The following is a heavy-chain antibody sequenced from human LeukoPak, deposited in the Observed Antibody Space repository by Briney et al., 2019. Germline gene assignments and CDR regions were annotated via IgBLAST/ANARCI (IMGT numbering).Heavy chain of an antibody. J-gene: IGHJ6*03. Sequence: KTSETLSLTCTVSGGSISSGGYYWSWIRQPPGKGLEWIGYIYHSGSTYYNPSLKSRVTISVDRSKNQFSLKLSSVTAADTAVYYCARGGYYCLDVWGKGTTVTVSS. CDR3: ARGGYYCLDV. CDR1: GGSISSGGYY. V-gene: IGHV4-30-2*01. CDR2: IYHSGST.